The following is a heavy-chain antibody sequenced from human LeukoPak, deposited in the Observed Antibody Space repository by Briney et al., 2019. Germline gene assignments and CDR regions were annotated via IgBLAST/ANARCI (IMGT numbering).Heavy chain of an antibody. J-gene: IGHJ3*02. CDR1: GGSISSSSYY. D-gene: IGHD4-17*01. CDR2: IYYSGST. V-gene: IGHV4-39*01. Sequence: SETLSLTCTVSGGSISSSSYYWGWIRQPPGKGLEWTGSIYYSGSTYYNPSLKSRLSISVDTSKNQFSLKLNSVTAADTAVYYCEGVTVTTSPDAFDIWGQGTMVTVSS. CDR3: EGVTVTTSPDAFDI.